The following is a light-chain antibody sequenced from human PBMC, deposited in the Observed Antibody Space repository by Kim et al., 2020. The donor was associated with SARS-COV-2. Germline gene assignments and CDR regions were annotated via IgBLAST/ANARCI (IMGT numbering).Light chain of an antibody. CDR2: AAS. CDR1: ESVSSSY. Sequence: LCPGEGATLSCRANESVSSSYLAWYQQKPGQAPRLLIYAASSRASGIPDRFSGSGSGTDFTLTITRLEPEDFAVYFCQQYRKSPYSFGQGTKLEI. J-gene: IGKJ2*03. CDR3: QQYRKSPYS. V-gene: IGKV3-20*01.